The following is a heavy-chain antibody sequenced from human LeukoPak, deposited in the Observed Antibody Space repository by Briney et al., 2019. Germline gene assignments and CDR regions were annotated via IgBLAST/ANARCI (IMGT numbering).Heavy chain of an antibody. D-gene: IGHD6-6*01. CDR3: ARAPGDFRKGTDSSSSGGNAFDI. J-gene: IGHJ3*02. Sequence: ASVKVSCKASGYTFTSYYMHWVRQAPGQGLEWMGIINPSGGSTSYAQKFQGRVTMTRDTATSTVYMELSSLRSEDTAVYYGARAPGDFRKGTDSSSSGGNAFDIWGQGTMVTVSS. V-gene: IGHV1-46*01. CDR1: GYTFTSYY. CDR2: INPSGGST.